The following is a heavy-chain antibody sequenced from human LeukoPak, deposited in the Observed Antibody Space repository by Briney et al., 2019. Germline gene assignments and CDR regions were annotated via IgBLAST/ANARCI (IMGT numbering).Heavy chain of an antibody. Sequence: GGSLRLSCAASGFTFSDYYMSWIRQAPGKGLEWVSYICSSGSTIYYADSVKGRSTISRDKAKNSLYLQMNSLRAEDTAVYYCARDNPGNTLYCSSTSCLVGYMDVWGKGTTVTVSS. CDR2: ICSSGSTI. CDR1: GFTFSDYY. CDR3: ARDNPGNTLYCSSTSCLVGYMDV. D-gene: IGHD2-2*01. J-gene: IGHJ6*03. V-gene: IGHV3-11*04.